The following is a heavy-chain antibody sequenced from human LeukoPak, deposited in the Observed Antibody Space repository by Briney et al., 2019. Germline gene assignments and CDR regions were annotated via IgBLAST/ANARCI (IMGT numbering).Heavy chain of an antibody. V-gene: IGHV4-59*08. D-gene: IGHD3-22*01. J-gene: IGHJ4*02. CDR3: ARLEGYDSSGYYLDY. CDR2: IYYSGST. CDR1: GGSISSYY. Sequence: SETLSLTCTVSGGSISSYYWSWIRQPPGKGRGGMGYIYYSGSTNYNPSLKSRVTISVDTSKNQFSLKLSSVTAADTAVYYCARLEGYDSSGYYLDYWGQGTLVTVSS.